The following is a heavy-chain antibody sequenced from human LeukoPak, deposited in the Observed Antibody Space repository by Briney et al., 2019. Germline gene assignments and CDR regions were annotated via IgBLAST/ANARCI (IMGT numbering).Heavy chain of an antibody. V-gene: IGHV1-69*05. CDR3: ARGYYYGSGSYYTNWFDP. CDR1: GGTFSSYA. J-gene: IGHJ5*02. D-gene: IGHD3-10*01. Sequence: ASVTVSCKASGGTFSSYAISWVRQAPGQGLEWMGGIIPIFGTANYAQKFQGRVTITTDESTSTAYMELSSLRSEDTAVYYCARGYYYGSGSYYTNWFDPWGQGTLVTVSS. CDR2: IIPIFGTA.